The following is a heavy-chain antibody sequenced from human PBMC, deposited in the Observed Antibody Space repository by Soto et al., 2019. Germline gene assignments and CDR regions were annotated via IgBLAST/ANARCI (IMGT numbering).Heavy chain of an antibody. Sequence: SETLSLTCAVSSGSISSSNWWSWVRQPPGKGLEWIGEIYHGGSTNYNPSLKIRVTISVDKSKNQFSLKLSSVTAADTAVYYCASLSSGSYVFDYWGQGTLVTVSS. D-gene: IGHD3-10*01. CDR1: SGSISSSNW. V-gene: IGHV4-4*02. CDR2: IYHGGST. CDR3: ASLSSGSYVFDY. J-gene: IGHJ4*02.